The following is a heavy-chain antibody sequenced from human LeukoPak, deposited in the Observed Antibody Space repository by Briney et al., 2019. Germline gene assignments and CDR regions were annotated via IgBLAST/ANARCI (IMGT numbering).Heavy chain of an antibody. V-gene: IGHV4-38-2*02. CDR3: ARDGSPGIAAPNGFDP. CDR1: GGSFIGYY. Sequence: SGTLSLTCAVSGGSFIGYYWGWIRQPPGKGLEWIGSIYHSGSTYYNPSLKSRVTISVDTSKNQFSLKLSSVTAADTAVYYCARDGSPGIAAPNGFDPWGQGTLVTVSS. J-gene: IGHJ5*02. D-gene: IGHD6-13*01. CDR2: IYHSGST.